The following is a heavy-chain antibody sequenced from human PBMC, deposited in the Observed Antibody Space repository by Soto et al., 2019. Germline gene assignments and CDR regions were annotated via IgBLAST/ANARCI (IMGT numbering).Heavy chain of an antibody. CDR2: ISPYSGDT. D-gene: IGHD6-13*01. CDR1: GYTFTSYG. V-gene: IGHV1-18*01. Sequence: QVQLVQSEGEVKKPGASVKVSCEASGYTFTSYGITWVRQARGQGLEWMGWISPYSGDTNYAQSLQGRVIMTTDTSTGTAHMELRSLRSDDTAVYFCARDVGEYSSSHSSYFDYWGQGTLVTVSS. J-gene: IGHJ4*02. CDR3: ARDVGEYSSSHSSYFDY.